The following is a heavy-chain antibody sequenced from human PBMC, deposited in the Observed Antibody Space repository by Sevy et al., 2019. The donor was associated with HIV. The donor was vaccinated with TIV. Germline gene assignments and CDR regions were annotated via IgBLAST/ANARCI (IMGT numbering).Heavy chain of an antibody. CDR3: ATHGGYRYGSLLDP. J-gene: IGHJ5*02. V-gene: IGHV1-2*02. CDR2: INPNSGDT. CDR1: GYTFSDHF. Sequence: ASVKVSCKASGYTFSDHFIHWVRQAPGQGLEWMGWINPNSGDTKYAQNFHGRVTLTRDTSIGSGYMELTSLRSDDTAVYYCATHGGYRYGSLLDPWGQGTLVTVSS. D-gene: IGHD5-18*01.